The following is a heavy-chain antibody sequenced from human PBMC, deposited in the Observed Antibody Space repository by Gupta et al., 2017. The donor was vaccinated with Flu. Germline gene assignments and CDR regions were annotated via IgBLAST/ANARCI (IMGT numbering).Heavy chain of an antibody. Sequence: EVQLLESGGGLVQPGGSLRLSCAASGFTFSSYGMGWVRQAPGKGLEWVSGISGSGGSTYYADSVKGRFSISRDNSKSTLYLQMNSLRAEDTAVYYCAKDLSTWPFDPWGQGTLVTVSS. V-gene: IGHV3-23*01. CDR3: AKDLSTWPFDP. CDR2: ISGSGGST. CDR1: GFTFSSYG. D-gene: IGHD3-3*02. J-gene: IGHJ5*02.